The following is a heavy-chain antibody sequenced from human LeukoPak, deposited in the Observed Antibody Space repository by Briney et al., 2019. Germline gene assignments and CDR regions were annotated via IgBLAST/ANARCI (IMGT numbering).Heavy chain of an antibody. CDR3: AKGSVLNYHLDY. J-gene: IGHJ4*02. CDR1: GFTFSSYA. Sequence: GGSLRLSCAASGFTFSSYAMHWVRQAPGKGLEWVAVISYDGSNKYYADSVKGRFTISRDNSKNTLYLQMNSLRAEDTAVYYCAKGSVLNYHLDYWGQGTLVTVSS. V-gene: IGHV3-30*04. CDR2: ISYDGSNK. D-gene: IGHD3-9*01.